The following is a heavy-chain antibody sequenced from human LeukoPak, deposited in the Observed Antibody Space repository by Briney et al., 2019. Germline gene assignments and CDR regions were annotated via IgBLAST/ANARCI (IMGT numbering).Heavy chain of an antibody. CDR2: IGSDNKP. CDR1: GFTFSAYG. D-gene: IGHD3-10*02. V-gene: IGHV3-23*01. Sequence: GGSLRLSCEASGFTFSAYGMTWVRQAPGKGLEWVSSIGSDNKPHYSESVKGRFAISRDNSKNTLFLQLHNLRVEDTALYYCARDLHYYVAMEVWGQGTTATVSS. J-gene: IGHJ6*02. CDR3: ARDLHYYVAMEV.